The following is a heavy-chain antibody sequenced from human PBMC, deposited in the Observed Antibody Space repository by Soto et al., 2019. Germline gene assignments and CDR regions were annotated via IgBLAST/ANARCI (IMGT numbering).Heavy chain of an antibody. CDR2: ITHSGTYV. CDR1: GFTFSEYS. CDR3: ARARGNDWYSDY. D-gene: IGHD5-12*01. V-gene: IGHV3-21*01. Sequence: PVGSLRLSCTASGFTFSEYSMSWVRQAPGKGLEWVSSITHSGTYVYYADSVKGRFTISRDSASNSLFLQMTSLRAEDTAVYHCARARGNDWYSDYWGQGTLVTVSS. J-gene: IGHJ4*02.